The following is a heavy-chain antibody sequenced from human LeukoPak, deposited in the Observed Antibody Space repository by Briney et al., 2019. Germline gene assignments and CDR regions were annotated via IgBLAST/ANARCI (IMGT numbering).Heavy chain of an antibody. CDR2: ISSSSSTM. V-gene: IGHV3-48*04. D-gene: IGHD6-6*01. CDR3: GRVGGRSKAAKGDAFDI. J-gene: IGHJ3*02. CDR1: GFTFSSYS. Sequence: GGSLRLSCAASGFTFSSYSMNWVRQAPGKGLEWVSYISSSSSTMYYADSVKGRFTISRDSAQNSVFLQMNSLRAEDTAVYYCGRVGGRSKAAKGDAFDIWGQGTMVVVSS.